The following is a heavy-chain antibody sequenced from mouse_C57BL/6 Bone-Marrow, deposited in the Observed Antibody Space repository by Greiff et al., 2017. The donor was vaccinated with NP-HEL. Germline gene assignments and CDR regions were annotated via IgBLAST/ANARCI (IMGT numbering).Heavy chain of an antibody. CDR3: ARGGLRRDYYAMDY. CDR1: GYTFTDYN. Sequence: VQLQQSGPELVKPGASVKIPCKASGYTFTDYNMDWVKQSHGKSLEWIGDINPNNGGTIYNQKFKGKATLTVDKSSSTAYMELRSLTSEDTAVYYCARGGLRRDYYAMDYWGQGTSVTVSS. V-gene: IGHV1-18*01. CDR2: INPNNGGT. J-gene: IGHJ4*01. D-gene: IGHD2-4*01.